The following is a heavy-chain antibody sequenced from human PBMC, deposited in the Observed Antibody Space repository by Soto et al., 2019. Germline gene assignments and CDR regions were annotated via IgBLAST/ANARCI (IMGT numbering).Heavy chain of an antibody. V-gene: IGHV3-23*01. Sequence: EVQLLESGGGLVQPGGSLRLSCAASGFTFSSYAMSWVRQAPGKGLEWVSAISGSGGSTYYADSVKGRFTISRDNSKNTLYLQMNSLRAEDTAVYYCAKDRLLWLQFPKNWFDPWGQGTLVTVSS. CDR2: ISGSGGST. D-gene: IGHD5-12*01. CDR3: AKDRLLWLQFPKNWFDP. CDR1: GFTFSSYA. J-gene: IGHJ5*02.